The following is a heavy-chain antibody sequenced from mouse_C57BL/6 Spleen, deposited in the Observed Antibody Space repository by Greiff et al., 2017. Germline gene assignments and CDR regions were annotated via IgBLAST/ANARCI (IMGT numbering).Heavy chain of an antibody. V-gene: IGHV5-9*01. CDR1: EFTFGTFT. Sequence: EVNLVESGGGLVKPGGSLNLSCEASEFTFGTFTMSWFRQTPERRLEWVATISGGGGTTYYPDSVKGRFPISRDNAKNTLYLQMSSLSSEDTALYYCAILDYAEDAMDYWGQGTSVTVSS. CDR2: ISGGGGTT. J-gene: IGHJ4*01. D-gene: IGHD2-4*01. CDR3: AILDYAEDAMDY.